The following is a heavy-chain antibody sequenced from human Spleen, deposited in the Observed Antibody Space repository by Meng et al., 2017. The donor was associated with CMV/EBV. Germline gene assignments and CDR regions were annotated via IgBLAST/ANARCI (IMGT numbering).Heavy chain of an antibody. Sequence: PETLSLTCTVSGGSISTHYWSWIRQPPGKGLEWIGYIFYSGSTSYNPSLKSRVTISVDRSKNQFSLKLSSMTAADTAVYYCARGTRNTAMASWGQGTLVTVSS. V-gene: IGHV4-59*11. CDR3: ARGTRNTAMAS. CDR2: IFYSGST. J-gene: IGHJ5*02. D-gene: IGHD5-18*01. CDR1: GGSISTHY.